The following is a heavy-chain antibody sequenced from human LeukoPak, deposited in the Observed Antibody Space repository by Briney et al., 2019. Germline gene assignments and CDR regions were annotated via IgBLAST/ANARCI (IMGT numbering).Heavy chain of an antibody. CDR3: ARDRGWVRDY. Sequence: GGSLRLSCAASGFTFSSYGMNWVRQAPGKGLEWVSYISSSGTSIYYVDSVKGRFTISRDNAKNSLYLQMNSLRAEDTAIYYCARDRGWVRDYWGQGTLVTVSS. CDR2: ISSSGTSI. J-gene: IGHJ4*02. D-gene: IGHD3-10*01. CDR1: GFTFSSYG. V-gene: IGHV3-48*03.